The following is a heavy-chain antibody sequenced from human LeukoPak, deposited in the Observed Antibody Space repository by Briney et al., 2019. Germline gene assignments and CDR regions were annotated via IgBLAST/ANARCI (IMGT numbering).Heavy chain of an antibody. CDR3: ARPQETTVTHFDY. CDR1: GFTFSSYG. D-gene: IGHD4-17*01. CDR2: ISYDGSNK. Sequence: GGSLRLSCAASGFTFSSYGMHWVRQAPGKGLEWVAVISYDGSNKYYADSVKGRFTISRDNSQNTLYLQMNSLRAEDTAVYYCARPQETTVTHFDYWGQGTLVTVSS. V-gene: IGHV3-30*03. J-gene: IGHJ4*02.